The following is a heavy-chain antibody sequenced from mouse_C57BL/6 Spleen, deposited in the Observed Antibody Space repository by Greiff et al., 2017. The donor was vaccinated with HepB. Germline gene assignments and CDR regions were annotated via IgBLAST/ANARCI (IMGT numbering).Heavy chain of an antibody. Sequence: VKLQESGPGLVQPSQSLSITCTVSGFSLTSYGVHWVRQPPGKGLEWLGVIWSGGSTDYNAAFISRLSISKDNSKSQVFFKMNSLQADDTAIYYCAGYDWLAYWGQGTLVTVSA. CDR1: GFSLTSYG. J-gene: IGHJ3*01. CDR2: IWSGGST. V-gene: IGHV2-4*01. CDR3: AGYDWLAY. D-gene: IGHD2-2*01.